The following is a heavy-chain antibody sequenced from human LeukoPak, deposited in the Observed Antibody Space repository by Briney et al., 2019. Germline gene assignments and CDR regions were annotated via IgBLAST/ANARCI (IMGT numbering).Heavy chain of an antibody. Sequence: ASVKVSCKASGYTFTGYYMHWVRQAPGQGLEWMGWINPNSGGTNYAQKFQGGVTMTRDTSISTAYMELSRLRSDDTAGYYCARVAAAEYWFDPWGQGTLVTVSS. CDR1: GYTFTGYY. V-gene: IGHV1-2*02. D-gene: IGHD6-13*01. J-gene: IGHJ5*02. CDR2: INPNSGGT. CDR3: ARVAAAEYWFDP.